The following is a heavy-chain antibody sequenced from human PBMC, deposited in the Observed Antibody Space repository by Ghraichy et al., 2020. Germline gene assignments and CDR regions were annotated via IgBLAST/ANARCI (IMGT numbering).Heavy chain of an antibody. D-gene: IGHD1-1*01. J-gene: IGHJ6*02. Sequence: GGSLRLSCAASGFTFDDYTMHWVRQAPGKGLEWVTLITWDGGITSYADSVKGRFTISRDNSKNSLHLQMNSLRTEDTALYYCAKDSGTGGYNYGMDVWGQGTTVTVSS. V-gene: IGHV3-43*01. CDR3: AKDSGTGGYNYGMDV. CDR2: ITWDGGIT. CDR1: GFTFDDYT.